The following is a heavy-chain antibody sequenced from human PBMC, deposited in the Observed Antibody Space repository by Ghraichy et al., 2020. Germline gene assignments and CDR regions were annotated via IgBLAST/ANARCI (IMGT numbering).Heavy chain of an antibody. CDR2: IRGRVHNYAT. J-gene: IGHJ6*02. CDR3: TRLSYSDVLTGYQTYAMDV. CDR1: GFTFSDSA. D-gene: IGHD3-9*01. V-gene: IGHV3-73*01. Sequence: GGSLRLSCAASGFTFSDSAMHWVRQASGKGLEWLGRIRGRVHNYATAYAASVKGRFTISRDDSKNTAFLQLNSLKTEDTAVYYCTRLSYSDVLTGYQTYAMDVWGQVTTVTVS.